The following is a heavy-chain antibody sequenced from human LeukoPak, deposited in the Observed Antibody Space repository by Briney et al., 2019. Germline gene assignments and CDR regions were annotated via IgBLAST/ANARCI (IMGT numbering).Heavy chain of an antibody. CDR2: INHSGST. CDR3: ARAEGGYYDFWSGYGY. CDR1: GGSFSGYY. Sequence: SETLSLTCAVYGGSFSGYYWSWLRQPPGKGLEWIGEINHSGSTNYNPSLKSRVTISVDTSKNQFSLKLSSVTAADTAVYYCARAEGGYYDFWSGYGYWGQGTLVTVSS. V-gene: IGHV4-34*01. J-gene: IGHJ4*02. D-gene: IGHD3-3*01.